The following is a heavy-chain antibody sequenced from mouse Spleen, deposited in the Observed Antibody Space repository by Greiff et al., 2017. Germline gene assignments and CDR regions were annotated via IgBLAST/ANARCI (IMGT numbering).Heavy chain of an antibody. J-gene: IGHJ1*01. D-gene: IGHD1-1*01. CDR2: ISSGSSTI. CDR1: GFTFSDYG. V-gene: IGHV5-17*01. CDR3: ARTTVVPYWYFDV. Sequence: EVQVVESGGGLVKPGGSLKLSCAASGFTFSDYGMHWVRQAPEKGLEWVAYISSGSSTIYYADTVKGRFTISRDNAKNTLFLQMTSLRSEDTAMYYCARTTVVPYWYFDVWGAGTTVTVSS.